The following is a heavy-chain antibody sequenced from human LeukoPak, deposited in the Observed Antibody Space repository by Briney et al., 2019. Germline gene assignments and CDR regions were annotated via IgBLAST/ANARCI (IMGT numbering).Heavy chain of an antibody. CDR3: ARTRFGELEGLFDY. CDR2: IYTSGST. J-gene: IGHJ4*02. D-gene: IGHD3-10*01. Sequence: KSSETLSLTCTVSGGSISSGSYYWSWIRQPAGKGLEWIGRIYTSGSTYYNPSLKSRVTISVDTSKNQFSLKLSSVTAADTAVYYCARTRFGELEGLFDYWGQGTLVTVSS. CDR1: GGSISSGSYY. V-gene: IGHV4-61*02.